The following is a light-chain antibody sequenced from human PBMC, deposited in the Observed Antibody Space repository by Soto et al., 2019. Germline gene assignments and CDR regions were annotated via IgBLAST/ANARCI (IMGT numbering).Light chain of an antibody. J-gene: IGKJ4*01. CDR2: GAS. CDR3: QQYDKWPCPLT. Sequence: EIVMTQSPATLSVSPGERATLSCRASQSVSSNLAWYQQKPGQAPRLLIYGASTRATGIPARFSGSGSGQKSTLTISRPPSEDFGVHYGQQYDKWPCPLTFGGGTTVEIK. CDR1: QSVSSN. V-gene: IGKV3-15*01.